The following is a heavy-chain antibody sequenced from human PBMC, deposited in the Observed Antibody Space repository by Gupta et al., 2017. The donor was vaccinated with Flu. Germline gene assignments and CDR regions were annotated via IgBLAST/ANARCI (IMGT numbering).Heavy chain of an antibody. CDR2: LNPGGTTI. J-gene: IGHJ4*02. Sequence: EVQLAESGGGLVQPGGSLRLSCAGSGFTFSSYWMHWVRQAPGKGLIWVSRLNPGGTTIDYADSVKGRFTISRDDARNTLYLQMNSLSVDDTAVYYCARAGQYRFDYWGQGALVTVSS. CDR1: GFTFSSYW. D-gene: IGHD3-16*02. V-gene: IGHV3-74*01. CDR3: ARAGQYRFDY.